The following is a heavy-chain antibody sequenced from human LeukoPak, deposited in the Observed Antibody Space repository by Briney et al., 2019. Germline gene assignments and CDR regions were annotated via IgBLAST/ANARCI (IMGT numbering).Heavy chain of an antibody. V-gene: IGHV1-18*01. J-gene: IGHJ3*01. CDR2: ISAYNGNT. D-gene: IGHD3-22*01. Sequence: ASVKVSCKASGYTFSSYGITWVRPAPGQGLEWMGWISAYNGNTNYAQKFQGRVTMTTDTSTTTAYMELRSLRSDDTAVYYCAREGGHYYDAWGQGTMVTVSS. CDR3: AREGGHYYDA. CDR1: GYTFSSYG.